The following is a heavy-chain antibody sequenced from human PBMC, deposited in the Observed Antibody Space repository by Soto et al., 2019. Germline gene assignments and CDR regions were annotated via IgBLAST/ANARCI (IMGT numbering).Heavy chain of an antibody. Sequence: GGSLRLSCTASGFTFSSYAMHWVRQAPGKGLEWVAVISYDGSNKYYADSVKGRFTISRGNSKNTLYLQMNSLRAEDTAVYYCARVGGVYAILHYYFDYWGQGTLVTVSS. J-gene: IGHJ4*02. CDR2: ISYDGSNK. CDR3: ARVGGVYAILHYYFDY. D-gene: IGHD2-8*01. V-gene: IGHV3-30-3*01. CDR1: GFTFSSYA.